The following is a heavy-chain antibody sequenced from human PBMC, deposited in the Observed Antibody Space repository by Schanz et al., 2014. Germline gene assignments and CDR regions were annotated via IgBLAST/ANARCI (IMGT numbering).Heavy chain of an antibody. J-gene: IGHJ6*03. CDR3: ARKMKVGVYGGKGHDSLDI. Sequence: VQLVESGGGVVQPGRSLRLSCAASGFTFSTHAMHWVRQAPGKGLEWVALVSSDGNNDYYTDSVKGRFTISSDNSKSTLYLQMSNLRAEDTAVYYCARKMKVGVYGGKGHDSLDIWGKGTTVTVSS. CDR2: VSSDGNND. CDR1: GFTFSTHA. V-gene: IGHV3-30*03. D-gene: IGHD3-22*01.